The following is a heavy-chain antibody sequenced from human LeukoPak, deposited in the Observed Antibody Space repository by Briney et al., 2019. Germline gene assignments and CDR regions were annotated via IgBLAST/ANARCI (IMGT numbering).Heavy chain of an antibody. J-gene: IGHJ4*02. V-gene: IGHV4-39*07. Sequence: SETLSLTCTVSGGSISSSSYYWGWIRQPPGKGLEWIGSIYYSGSTYYNPSLKSRVTISVDTSKNQFSLKLSSVTAADTAVYYCARSTTTVFRISPSLDYWGQGTLVTVSS. D-gene: IGHD4-17*01. CDR3: ARSTTTVFRISPSLDY. CDR1: GGSISSSSYY. CDR2: IYYSGST.